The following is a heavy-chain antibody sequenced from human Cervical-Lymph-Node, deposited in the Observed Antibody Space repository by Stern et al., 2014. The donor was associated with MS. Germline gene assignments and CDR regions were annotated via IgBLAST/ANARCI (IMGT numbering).Heavy chain of an antibody. CDR2: ISYDGSHE. V-gene: IGHV3-30-3*01. Sequence: EQLVESGGGVVQPGTSLRLSCVASGFTFSNYAVHWVRQAPGKGLEWVALISYDGSHEYYADSVKGRFTISIDNSRDTLYLQMNSLRAEDTALYHCGGGYCRSTSCYYGIDVWGQGTTVTVSS. CDR3: GGGYCRSTSCYYGIDV. CDR1: GFTFSNYA. J-gene: IGHJ6*02. D-gene: IGHD2-2*01.